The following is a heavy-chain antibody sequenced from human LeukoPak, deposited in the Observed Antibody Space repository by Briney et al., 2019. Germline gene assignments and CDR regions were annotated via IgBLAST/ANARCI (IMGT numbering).Heavy chain of an antibody. CDR1: GYTFTSYA. V-gene: IGHV7-4-1*02. Sequence: ASVKVSCKASGYTFTSYAMNWVRQAPGQGLEWMGWINTNTGNPTYAQGFTGRFVFSLDTSVSTAYLQISSLKAEDTAVYYCAREDIVVVVAAPTDRNWFSVHNWFDPWGQGTLVTVSS. D-gene: IGHD2-15*01. CDR2: INTNTGNP. J-gene: IGHJ5*02. CDR3: AREDIVVVVAAPTDRNWFSVHNWFDP.